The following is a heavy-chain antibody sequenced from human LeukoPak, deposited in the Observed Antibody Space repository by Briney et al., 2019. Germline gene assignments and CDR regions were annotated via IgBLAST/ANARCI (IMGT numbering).Heavy chain of an antibody. CDR1: GGSISSYY. CDR2: IYYSGST. CDR3: ARHTAMVNYFDF. Sequence: SETLSLTCTVSGGSISSYYRSWIRQPPGKGLEWIGYIYYSGSTNYNPSLKSRVTISVDTSKNQFSLNLSSVTAADTAVYYCARHTAMVNYFDFWGQGTLVTVSS. J-gene: IGHJ4*02. D-gene: IGHD5-18*01. V-gene: IGHV4-59*01.